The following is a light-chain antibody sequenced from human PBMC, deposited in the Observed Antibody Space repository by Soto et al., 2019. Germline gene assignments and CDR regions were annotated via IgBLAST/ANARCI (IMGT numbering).Light chain of an antibody. V-gene: IGLV2-23*01. Sequence: QSALTQPASVSGSPGQSITISCTGTSSDVGAYDLVSWYQHHPGAAPKLMIYEATRRPSGISNRFSGSKSGNTASLTISGLQEEDEADYYCCSSAGSNSWVFGGGTKVTVL. CDR1: SSDVGAYDL. J-gene: IGLJ3*02. CDR3: CSSAGSNSWV. CDR2: EAT.